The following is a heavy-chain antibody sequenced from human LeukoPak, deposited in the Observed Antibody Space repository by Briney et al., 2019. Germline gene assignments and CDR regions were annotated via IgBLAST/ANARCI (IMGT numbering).Heavy chain of an antibody. CDR3: ARFYGSSLYYYYSMDV. J-gene: IGHJ6*03. CDR1: GFTFSSHE. V-gene: IGHV3-48*03. D-gene: IGHD6-13*01. CDR2: ISSGGSTK. Sequence: GGSLRPSCAASGFTFSSHEMNWVRQAPGKGLEWISYISSGGSTKYYADSVKDRFTISRDNAKNSLYLQLTNVRAEDTGLYYCARFYGSSLYYYYSMDVWGKGTTVSVSS.